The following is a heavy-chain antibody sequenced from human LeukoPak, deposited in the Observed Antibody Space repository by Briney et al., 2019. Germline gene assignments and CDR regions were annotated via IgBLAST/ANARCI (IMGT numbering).Heavy chain of an antibody. D-gene: IGHD2-21*01. CDR3: ARDSYSRSQYYFDY. Sequence: SETLSLTCTVSGGSISSYYWSWIRQPPGKGLEWIGYIYYSGSTNYNPSLKSRVTMSVDTSKNQFSLKLSSVTAADTAVYYCARDSYSRSQYYFDYWGQGTLVTVSS. J-gene: IGHJ4*02. V-gene: IGHV4-59*12. CDR1: GGSISSYY. CDR2: IYYSGST.